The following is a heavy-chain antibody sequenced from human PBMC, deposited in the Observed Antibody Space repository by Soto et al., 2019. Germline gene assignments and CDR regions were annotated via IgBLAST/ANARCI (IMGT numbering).Heavy chain of an antibody. CDR2: IWYDGSNK. J-gene: IGHJ4*02. D-gene: IGHD6-6*01. CDR1: GFAFSSYG. V-gene: IGHV3-33*01. Sequence: QVQLVESGGGVVQPGRSLRLSCAASGFAFSSYGMHWVRQTPGKGLEWVALIWYDGSNKYYADSVKGRLTNYRDNSKNTLYLQMHSLRAEDTAVYFCARSPPGVAGRYYFDFWGQGTLVTVSS. CDR3: ARSPPGVAGRYYFDF.